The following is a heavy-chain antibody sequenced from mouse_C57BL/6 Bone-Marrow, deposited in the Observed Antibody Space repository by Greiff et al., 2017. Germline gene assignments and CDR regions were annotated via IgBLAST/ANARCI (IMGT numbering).Heavy chain of an antibody. J-gene: IGHJ2*01. Sequence: EVQLMESGPGLVKPSQSLSLTCSVTGYSITSGYYWNCIRQFPGNKLEWMGYISYDGSNNYNPSLKNRISITRDTSKNQFFLKLNSVTTEDTATYYCARGGIDYYGSSFYFDYWGQGTTLTVSS. CDR3: ARGGIDYYGSSFYFDY. D-gene: IGHD1-1*01. CDR2: ISYDGSN. V-gene: IGHV3-6*01. CDR1: GYSITSGYY.